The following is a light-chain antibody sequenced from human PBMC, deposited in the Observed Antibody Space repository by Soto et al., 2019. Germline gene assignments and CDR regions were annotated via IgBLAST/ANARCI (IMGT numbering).Light chain of an antibody. Sequence: DIQMTQSPSTLSGSVGDGVTITCRASQTISSWLAWYQQKPGKAPKLLIYKASTLKSGDTSRFSGSGSGTEFTLTISSLQPDDFATYYCQHYNSYSEAFGQGTKVELK. CDR1: QTISSW. CDR3: QHYNSYSEA. J-gene: IGKJ1*01. V-gene: IGKV1-5*03. CDR2: KAS.